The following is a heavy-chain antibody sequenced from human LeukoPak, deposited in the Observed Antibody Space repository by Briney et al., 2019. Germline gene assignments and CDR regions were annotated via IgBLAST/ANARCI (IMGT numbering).Heavy chain of an antibody. V-gene: IGHV4-34*01. Sequence: PSETLSLTCAVYGGSFSGYYWSWIRQPPGKGLEWLGEINHSGSTNYNPSLKSRVTISVDTSKSQFSLKLSSVTAADTAVYYCAGGATYYDFWSGTNYYYYGMDVWGQGTTVTVSS. CDR3: AGGATYYDFWSGTNYYYYGMDV. CDR1: GGSFSGYY. D-gene: IGHD3-3*01. J-gene: IGHJ6*02. CDR2: INHSGST.